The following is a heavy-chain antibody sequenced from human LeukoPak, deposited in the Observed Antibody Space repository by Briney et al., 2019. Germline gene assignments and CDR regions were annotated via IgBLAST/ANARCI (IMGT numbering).Heavy chain of an antibody. D-gene: IGHD6-19*01. J-gene: IGHJ1*01. CDR1: GYTFPSYD. V-gene: IGHV1-8*01. CDR3: ATLSRWLVHGYFQH. CDR2: MNPNSGNT. Sequence: ASVKVSCKASGYTFPSYDINWVRQATGQGLEWMGWMNPNSGNTGYAQKFQGRVTMTRNTSISTAYMELSSLRSEDTAVYYCATLSRWLVHGYFQHWGQGTLVTVSS.